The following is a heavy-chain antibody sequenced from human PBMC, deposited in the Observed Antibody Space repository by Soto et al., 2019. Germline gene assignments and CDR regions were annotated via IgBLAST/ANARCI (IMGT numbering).Heavy chain of an antibody. D-gene: IGHD3-10*01. CDR1: GDSIISYN. Sequence: SETLSHTCTVSGDSIISYNWSWFRQPPGKGLEWIGYMYYSGNTNYNPPLKSRVTISVDTSKNQFSLKLTSVTAADTAVYYCAREAGADYYYSMDVWGQGTTVTVSS. V-gene: IGHV4-59*01. CDR3: AREAGADYYYSMDV. CDR2: MYYSGNT. J-gene: IGHJ6*02.